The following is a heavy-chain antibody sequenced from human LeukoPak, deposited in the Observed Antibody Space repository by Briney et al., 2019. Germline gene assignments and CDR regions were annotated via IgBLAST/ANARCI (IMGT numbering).Heavy chain of an antibody. J-gene: IGHJ4*02. CDR2: ICYDGRNK. CDR1: VFTLSSYA. D-gene: IGHD3-10*01. Sequence: GGALRLSRVASVFTLSSYAMHWVRQAPAKGLEWVAVICYDGRNKYYADSGKGRFSFYRDNSKNTLYLQMDSLGAEDTAVYYCARGWRGVEPIIDYWGQGTLVSVSS. CDR3: ARGWRGVEPIIDY. V-gene: IGHV3-33*01.